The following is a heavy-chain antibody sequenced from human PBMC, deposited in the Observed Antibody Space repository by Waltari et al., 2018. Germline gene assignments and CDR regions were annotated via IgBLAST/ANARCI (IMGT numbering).Heavy chain of an antibody. Sequence: QVQLQESGPGLVKPSETLSLTCTVSGGSISSYYWSWIRQPPGKGLEWIGYIYYSGSTNYNPSLKSRVTISVDTSKNQFSLKLSSVTAADTAVYYCAREAYYYGSGSQRIIDYWGQGTLVIVSS. CDR2: IYYSGST. CDR1: GGSISSYY. J-gene: IGHJ4*02. D-gene: IGHD3-10*01. CDR3: AREAYYYGSGSQRIIDY. V-gene: IGHV4-59*01.